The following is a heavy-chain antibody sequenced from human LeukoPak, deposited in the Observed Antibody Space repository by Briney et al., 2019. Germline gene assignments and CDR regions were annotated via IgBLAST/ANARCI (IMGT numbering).Heavy chain of an antibody. CDR1: GYTFTSYA. V-gene: IGHV1-3*01. D-gene: IGHD1-1*01. Sequence: ASVKVSCKASGYTFTSYAMHWVRQAPGQRLEWMGWINAGNGNTKYSQKFQGRVTITRDTSASTAYMELSSLRSEDTAVYYCARVRLPSYYYGMDVWGQGTTVTVSS. CDR3: ARVRLPSYYYGMDV. CDR2: INAGNGNT. J-gene: IGHJ6*02.